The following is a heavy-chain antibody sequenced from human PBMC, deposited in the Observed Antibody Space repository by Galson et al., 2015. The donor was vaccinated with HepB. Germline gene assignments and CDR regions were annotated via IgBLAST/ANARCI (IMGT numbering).Heavy chain of an antibody. J-gene: IGHJ6*03. Sequence: SVKVSCKASGYTFTSYGISWVRQAPGQGLEWMGWISAYTGNTNYAQKLQGRVTMTTDTSTSTAYMELRSLRSDDTAVYYCARDLVSSAVTTHYYYYYYMDVWGKGTTVTVSS. D-gene: IGHD4-11*01. CDR3: ARDLVSSAVTTHYYYYYYMDV. CDR2: ISAYTGNT. V-gene: IGHV1-18*01. CDR1: GYTFTSYG.